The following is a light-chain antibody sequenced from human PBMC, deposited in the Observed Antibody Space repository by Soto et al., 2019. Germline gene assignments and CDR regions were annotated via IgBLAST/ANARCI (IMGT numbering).Light chain of an antibody. CDR1: QIIGTN. CDR2: GAF. CDR3: QQDDKWPYT. J-gene: IGKJ2*01. Sequence: EIVLTQSPATLSVSPGEGATLSCRTSQIIGTNLAWYQQKPGQAPRLLIYGAFIRAPGFPVRFRGTGSGSEFTLTSSSLQSEDGALYFCQQDDKWPYTFGQGTNLELK. V-gene: IGKV3-15*01.